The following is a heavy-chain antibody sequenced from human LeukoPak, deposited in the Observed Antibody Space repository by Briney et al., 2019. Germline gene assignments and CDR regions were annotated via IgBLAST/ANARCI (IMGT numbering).Heavy chain of an antibody. CDR3: ARDAEWFGELQNWFDP. D-gene: IGHD3-10*01. Sequence: PSETLSLTCTVSGDSISSYYWSWIRQPAGKGLEWIGRIYTSGSTNYNPSLKSRVTISVDTSKNQFSLKLSSVTAADTAVYYCARDAEWFGELQNWFDPWGQGTLVTVSS. CDR2: IYTSGST. V-gene: IGHV4-4*07. CDR1: GDSISSYY. J-gene: IGHJ5*02.